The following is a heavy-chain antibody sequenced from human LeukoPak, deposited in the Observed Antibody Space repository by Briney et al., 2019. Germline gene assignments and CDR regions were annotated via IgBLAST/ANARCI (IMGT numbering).Heavy chain of an antibody. CDR1: GFSFSSYA. J-gene: IGHJ4*02. CDR2: MSRRGGST. V-gene: IGHV3-23*01. D-gene: IGHD6-13*01. Sequence: GGSLTLSCAASGFSFSSYAMSWLRQAPGKGLEWVSGMSRRGGSTYYAASVKGRFPIPRDNSKNTLYLQMHSLRAEDTAVYYCAKVLEVDSSFDYWGQGTLVTVSS. CDR3: AKVLEVDSSFDY.